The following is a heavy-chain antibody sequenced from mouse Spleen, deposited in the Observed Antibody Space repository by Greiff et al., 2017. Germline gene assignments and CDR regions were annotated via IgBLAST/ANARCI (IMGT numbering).Heavy chain of an antibody. D-gene: IGHD1-1*01. V-gene: IGHV1-85*01. CDR1: GYTFTSYD. CDR2: IYPRDGST. Sequence: QVQLKESGPELVKPGASVKLSCKASGYTFTSYDINWVKQRPGQGLEWIGWIYPRDGSTLYNEKFKGKATLTVDTSSSTAYMERHSLTSEDSAVYFCARYYYGSSYDYLGQGTLVTVSA. CDR3: ARYYYGSSYDY. J-gene: IGHJ3*01.